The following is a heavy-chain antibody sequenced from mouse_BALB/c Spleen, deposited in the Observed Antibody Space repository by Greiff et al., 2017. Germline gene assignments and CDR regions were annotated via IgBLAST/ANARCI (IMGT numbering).Heavy chain of an antibody. D-gene: IGHD2-3*01. Sequence: QVQLQQSGAELAKPGASVKMSCKASGYTFTSYWMHWVKQRPGQGLEWIGYINPSTGYTEYNQKFKDKATLTADKSSSTAYMQLSSLTSEDSAVYYCAVYDGYYMDYWGQGTSVTVAS. CDR3: AVYDGYYMDY. V-gene: IGHV1-7*01. CDR1: GYTFTSYW. CDR2: INPSTGYT. J-gene: IGHJ4*01.